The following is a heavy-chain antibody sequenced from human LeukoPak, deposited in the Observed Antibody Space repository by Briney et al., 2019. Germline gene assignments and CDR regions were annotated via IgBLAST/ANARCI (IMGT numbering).Heavy chain of an antibody. CDR1: GGSVSSSLYY. CDR2: IFSSGTT. J-gene: IGHJ4*03. CDR3: ARRKDEVTATFDY. V-gene: IGHV4-39*01. D-gene: IGHD2-21*02. Sequence: SETLSLTCTVSGGSVSSSLYYWGWIRQPPGKGLEWIGNIFSSGTTYYNQSLRSRVTISVDTSKNQFSLKVRSVTAADTAVYYCARRKDEVTATFDYWGQGTMVTVSS.